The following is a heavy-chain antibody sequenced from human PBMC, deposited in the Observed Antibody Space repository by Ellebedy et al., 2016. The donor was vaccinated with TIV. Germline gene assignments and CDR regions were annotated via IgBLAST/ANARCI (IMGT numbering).Heavy chain of an antibody. D-gene: IGHD5-24*01. V-gene: IGHV4-59*01. CDR3: ARAAEMGLYGSDAFDI. CDR1: GGSISSYY. J-gene: IGHJ3*02. Sequence: SETLSLTCTVSGGSISSYYWSWIRQPPGKGLEWIGYIYYSGSTNYNPSLKSRVTISVDTSKNQFSLKLSSVTAADTAVYYRARAAEMGLYGSDAFDIWGQGTMVTVSS. CDR2: IYYSGST.